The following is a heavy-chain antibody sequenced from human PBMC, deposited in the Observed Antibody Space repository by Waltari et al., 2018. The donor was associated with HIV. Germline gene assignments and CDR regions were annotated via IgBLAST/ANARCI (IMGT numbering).Heavy chain of an antibody. D-gene: IGHD2-2*01. V-gene: IGHV4-34*01. CDR2: INHSGST. CDR3: ARAPGSDIVVVPSAIHPPAYFDN. J-gene: IGHJ4*02. CDR1: GGSVSGYY. Sequence: QVQLQQWGAGLLKPSETLSLTCAVYGGSVSGYYWNWIRQPPGKGLEWIGEINHSGSTNYNPSLKSRITISTDTSKNQFSLKLSSVTAADAAVYYCARAPGSDIVVVPSAIHPPAYFDNWGQGNLVTVSS.